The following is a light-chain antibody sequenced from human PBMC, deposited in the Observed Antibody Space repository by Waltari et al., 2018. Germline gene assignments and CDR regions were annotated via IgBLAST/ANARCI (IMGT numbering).Light chain of an antibody. J-gene: IGLJ1*01. V-gene: IGLV1-40*01. CDR2: GNT. CDR1: YSNIGADYE. CDR3: QSYDNSLSGAYFV. Sequence: QPVLTQPPSVSGAPGQRVTISCSGSYSNIGADYEVPWYQQLPGRAPKLLIYGNTNRPSGVPDRFSGSKSGTSASLAITGLQAEDEADYYCQSYDNSLSGAYFVFGTGTKVTVL.